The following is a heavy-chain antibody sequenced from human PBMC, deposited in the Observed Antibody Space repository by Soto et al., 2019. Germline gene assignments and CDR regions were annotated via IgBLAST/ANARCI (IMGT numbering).Heavy chain of an antibody. CDR3: ARDKPQGAQDQRTVAAVSEPFWFDP. Sequence: SETLSLTCTVSRGSISSYYWSWIRQPPGKGLEWIGYIYYTGSTNYNPSLKSRVTISVDTSKNQFSLKLSSVTAADTAVYYCARDKPQGAQDQRTVAAVSEPFWFDPWGQGTLVTVSS. D-gene: IGHD6-13*01. V-gene: IGHV4-59*01. CDR1: RGSISSYY. CDR2: IYYTGST. J-gene: IGHJ5*02.